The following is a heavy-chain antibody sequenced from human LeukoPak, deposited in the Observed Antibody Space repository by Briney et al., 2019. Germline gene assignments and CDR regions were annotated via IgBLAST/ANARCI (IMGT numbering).Heavy chain of an antibody. CDR3: ATCRDGSNCDLVY. CDR1: GYTLTELS. V-gene: IGHV1-24*01. D-gene: IGHD5-24*01. Sequence: ASVKVSCKVSGYTLTELSMHWVRQAPGKGLEWMGGFDPEGGKTIFTEEFQGRVTMTKDTSTDTAYMELSSLRSEDTAIYYCATCRDGSNCDLVYWGQGTLVTVSS. J-gene: IGHJ4*02. CDR2: FDPEGGKT.